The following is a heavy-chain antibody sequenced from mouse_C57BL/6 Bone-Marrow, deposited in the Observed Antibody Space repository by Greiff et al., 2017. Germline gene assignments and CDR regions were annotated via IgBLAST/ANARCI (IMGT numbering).Heavy chain of an antibody. V-gene: IGHV1-76*01. CDR3: ARTTAQAIDYFDY. CDR2: IYPGSGNT. CDR1: GYTFTDYY. D-gene: IGHD3-2*02. Sequence: VQLQQSGAELVRPGASVKLSCKASGYTFTDYYINWVKQRPGQGLEWIARIYPGSGNTYYNEKFKGKATLTAEKSSSTAYMQLSSLTSEDSAVYFCARTTAQAIDYFDYWGQGTTLTVSS. J-gene: IGHJ2*01.